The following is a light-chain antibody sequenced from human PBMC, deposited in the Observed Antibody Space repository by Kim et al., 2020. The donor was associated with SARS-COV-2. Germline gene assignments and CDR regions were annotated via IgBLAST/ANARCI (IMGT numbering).Light chain of an antibody. CDR2: KDT. CDR3: QAWDNNIVL. J-gene: IGLJ3*02. CDR1: KLGKKY. V-gene: IGLV3-1*01. Sequence: SGSPGQTAISTCAGDKLGKKYVCWDQQKSGQSTFLGIYKDTKRPSGIPERFSGSNSGNTATLTISGTQAMDEAVYYCQAWDNNIVLFGGGTQLTVL.